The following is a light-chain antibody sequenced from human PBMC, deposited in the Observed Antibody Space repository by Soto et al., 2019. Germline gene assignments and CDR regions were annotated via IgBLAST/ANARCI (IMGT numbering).Light chain of an antibody. Sequence: QSVLTQRASVSVSPGQSITISCTGTSGDVGGYNYVSWYQQHTGKAPKLMIYEVSNRPSGVSDRFSGSKSGNTASLTISGLQAEDEADYYCGSYTSSRIYVFGAGTNFTVL. CDR2: EVS. V-gene: IGLV2-14*01. J-gene: IGLJ1*01. CDR1: SGDVGGYNY. CDR3: GSYTSSRIYV.